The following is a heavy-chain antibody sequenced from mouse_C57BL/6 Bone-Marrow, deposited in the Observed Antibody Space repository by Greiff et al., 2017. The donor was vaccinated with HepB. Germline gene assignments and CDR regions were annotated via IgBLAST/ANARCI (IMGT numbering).Heavy chain of an antibody. CDR3: ARWGDYDFDY. CDR2: IDPSDSYT. J-gene: IGHJ2*01. Sequence: QVQLQQSGAELVMPGASVKLSCKASGYTFTSYWMHWVKQRPGQGLEWIGEIDPSDSYTNYNQKFKGKSTLTVDKSSSTAYMQLSSLTSEDSAVYYCARWGDYDFDYWGQGTTLTVSS. D-gene: IGHD2-4*01. V-gene: IGHV1-69*01. CDR1: GYTFTSYW.